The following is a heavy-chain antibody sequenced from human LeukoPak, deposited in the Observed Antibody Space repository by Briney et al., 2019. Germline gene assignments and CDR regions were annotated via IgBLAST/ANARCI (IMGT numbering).Heavy chain of an antibody. D-gene: IGHD5-24*01. CDR3: AREGGDGYNSGPPDY. Sequence: LRASVRVSCTASGYTFTGYYMHWVRQAPGQGLEWMGWINPNSGGTNYAQKFQGRVTMTRDTSISTAYMELSRLRSDDTAVYYCAREGGDGYNSGPPDYWGQGTLVTVSS. V-gene: IGHV1-2*02. J-gene: IGHJ4*02. CDR2: INPNSGGT. CDR1: GYTFTGYY.